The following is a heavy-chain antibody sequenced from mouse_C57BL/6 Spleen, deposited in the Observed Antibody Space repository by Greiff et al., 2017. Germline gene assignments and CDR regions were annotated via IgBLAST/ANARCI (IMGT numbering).Heavy chain of an antibody. CDR2: IDPSDSET. V-gene: IGHV1-52*01. Sequence: VQLQQPGAELVRPGSSVKLSCKASGYTFTSYWMHWVKQRPIQGLEWIGNIDPSDSETHYNQKFKDKATLTVDKSSSTAYMQLSSLTSEDSAVYYCARTYDYNYSYFDYWGQGTTLTVSS. J-gene: IGHJ2*01. CDR1: GYTFTSYW. D-gene: IGHD2-4*01. CDR3: ARTYDYNYSYFDY.